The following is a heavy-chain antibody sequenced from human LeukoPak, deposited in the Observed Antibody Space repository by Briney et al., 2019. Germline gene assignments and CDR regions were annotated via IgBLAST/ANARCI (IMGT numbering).Heavy chain of an antibody. Sequence: GASVKVSCKASGYTFTSYDINWVRQATGQGLEWMGWMNPNSGNTGYAQKFQGRVTMTRDTSTSTVYMELSSLRSEDTAVYYCARDFAYSSSSVSDAFDIWGQGTMVTVSS. V-gene: IGHV1-8*01. J-gene: IGHJ3*02. CDR1: GYTFTSYD. D-gene: IGHD6-6*01. CDR3: ARDFAYSSSSVSDAFDI. CDR2: MNPNSGNT.